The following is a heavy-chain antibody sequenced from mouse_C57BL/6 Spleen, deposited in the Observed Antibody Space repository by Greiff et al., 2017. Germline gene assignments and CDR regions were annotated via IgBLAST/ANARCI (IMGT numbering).Heavy chain of an antibody. Sequence: EVHLVESGGGLVKPGGSLKLSCAASGFTFSSYAMAWVRQTPGKRLEWVATISDGGSYTYYPDNVKGRFTIARDNAKNNMYLQMRILKSEDTAMYYCARDLDGNYVYYAMDYWGQGTSVTVSS. CDR1: GFTFSSYA. D-gene: IGHD2-1*01. CDR3: ARDLDGNYVYYAMDY. J-gene: IGHJ4*01. CDR2: ISDGGSYT. V-gene: IGHV5-4*01.